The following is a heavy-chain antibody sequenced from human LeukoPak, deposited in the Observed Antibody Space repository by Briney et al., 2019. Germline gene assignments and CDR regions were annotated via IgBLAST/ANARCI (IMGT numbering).Heavy chain of an antibody. J-gene: IGHJ4*02. CDR1: GGSISSGDYY. CDR3: ARVNRQQWLVVSYSYYFDY. V-gene: IGHV4-30-4*08. Sequence: SETLSLTCTVSGGSISSGDYYWSWIRQPPGKGLEWIGYIYYSGSTYYNPSLKSQVTISVDTSKNQFSLKLSSVTAADTAVYYCARVNRQQWLVVSYSYYFDYWGQGTLVTVSS. D-gene: IGHD6-19*01. CDR2: IYYSGST.